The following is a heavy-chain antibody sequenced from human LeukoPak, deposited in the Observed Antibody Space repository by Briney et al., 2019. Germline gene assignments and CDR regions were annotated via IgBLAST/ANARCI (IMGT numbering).Heavy chain of an antibody. J-gene: IGHJ5*02. CDR2: INWNGAWT. D-gene: IGHD3-22*01. CDR3: AGHYYDSSRGFDL. CDR1: GFKFDDYG. Sequence: GGSLRLSCAASGFKFDDYGMNWVRQAPGKGLEWVCDINWNGAWTGYADSVKGRFTISRDNAKSSLYLQMNSLRAEDTALYYCAGHYYDSSRGFDLWGQGTLVTVSA. V-gene: IGHV3-20*04.